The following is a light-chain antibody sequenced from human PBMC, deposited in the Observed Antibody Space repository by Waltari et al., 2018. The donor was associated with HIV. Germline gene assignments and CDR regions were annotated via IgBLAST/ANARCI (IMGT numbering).Light chain of an antibody. CDR2: EVT. CDR3: TSHTLTRVLL. J-gene: IGLJ2*01. Sequence: QSALTQPASVSGSPGQSITISCTGTSSDVGDYKYVSWYQQHPGKAPKLMIYEVTYRPSGVSNRFSGSKSGNTASLTISGLQAEDEADYYCTSHTLTRVLLIGGGTRLTVL. V-gene: IGLV2-14*01. CDR1: SSDVGDYKY.